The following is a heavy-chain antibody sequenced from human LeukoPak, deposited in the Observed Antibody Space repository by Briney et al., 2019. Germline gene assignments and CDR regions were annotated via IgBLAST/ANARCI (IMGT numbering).Heavy chain of an antibody. CDR1: GGSISSSRYY. CDR3: ARRVVRGVINY. Sequence: PSETLSLTCTVSGGSISSSRYYWGWIRQPPGKGLEWIGSIYYSGSTYYNPSLKSRVTIYVDTSKNQFSLKLSSVTAADTAVYYCARRVVRGVINYWGQGTLVTVSS. CDR2: IYYSGST. J-gene: IGHJ4*02. D-gene: IGHD3-10*01. V-gene: IGHV4-39*01.